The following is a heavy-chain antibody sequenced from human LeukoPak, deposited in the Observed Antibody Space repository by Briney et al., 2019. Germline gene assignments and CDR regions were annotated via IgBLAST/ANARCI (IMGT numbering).Heavy chain of an antibody. V-gene: IGHV3-48*04. CDR2: ISSSGSTI. J-gene: IGHJ6*03. Sequence: GGSLRLSCAASGLIFSNAWMTWVRQAPGKGLEWVSYISSSGSTIYYADSVKGRFTISRDNAKNSLYLQMNSLRAEDTAVYYCAASGYDYDYYYYMGVWGQGTTVTISS. CDR3: AASGYDYDYYYYMGV. CDR1: GLIFSNAW. D-gene: IGHD5-12*01.